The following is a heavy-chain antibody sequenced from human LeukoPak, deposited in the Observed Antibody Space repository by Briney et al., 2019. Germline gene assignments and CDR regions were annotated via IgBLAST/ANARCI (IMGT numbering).Heavy chain of an antibody. J-gene: IGHJ6*02. CDR3: ARDRHCVNGVCHSPAGMDV. V-gene: IGHV3-33*08. Sequence: GGSLRLSCAASGFTFSSHLMHWVRQAPGKGLEWVADIWFDGKNQHFADSVRGRFAISRDNSKNTVYLQINSLRAEDTAVYYCARDRHCVNGVCHSPAGMDVWGQGTTVTVSS. CDR1: GFTFSSHL. D-gene: IGHD2-8*01. CDR2: IWFDGKNQ.